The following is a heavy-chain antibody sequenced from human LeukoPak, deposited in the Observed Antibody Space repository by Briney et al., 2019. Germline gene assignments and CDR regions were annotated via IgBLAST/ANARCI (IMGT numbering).Heavy chain of an antibody. Sequence: GGSLRLSCAASGFSFSSYYMSWVRQAPGKGLEWVALINPDGSERYYVDSVKGRFTISRDNAKNSLYLQMDSLRDDDTAMYYCARGTMASDFWGQGTLVTVSS. CDR1: GFSFSSYY. CDR2: INPDGSER. D-gene: IGHD3-10*01. J-gene: IGHJ4*02. V-gene: IGHV3-7*03. CDR3: ARGTMASDF.